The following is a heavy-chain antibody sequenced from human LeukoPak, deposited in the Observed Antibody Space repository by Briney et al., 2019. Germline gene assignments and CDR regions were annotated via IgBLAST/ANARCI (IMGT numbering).Heavy chain of an antibody. CDR3: ARSSGGALLRFLEWLPYFDY. Sequence: ASVKVSCKASGYTFTSYYMHWVRQAPGQGLEWMGIINPSGGSTSYAQKFQGRVTMTRDMPTSTVYMELSSLRSEDTAVYYCARSSGGALLRFLEWLPYFDYWGQGTLVTVSS. J-gene: IGHJ4*02. V-gene: IGHV1-46*01. CDR1: GYTFTSYY. D-gene: IGHD3-3*01. CDR2: INPSGGST.